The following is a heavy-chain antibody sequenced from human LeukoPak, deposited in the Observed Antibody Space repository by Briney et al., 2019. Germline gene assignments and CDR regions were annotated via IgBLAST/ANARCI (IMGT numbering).Heavy chain of an antibody. CDR3: AKDMGSRLWSLDY. D-gene: IGHD5-18*01. Sequence: PGGSLRLSCAASGFTFDDYAMHWVRQAPGKGLEWVSLISWDGGSTYYADSVKGRFTISRDNSKNSLYLQMNSLRAEDTALYYCAKDMGSRLWSLDYWGQGTLVTVSS. J-gene: IGHJ4*02. CDR2: ISWDGGST. CDR1: GFTFDDYA. V-gene: IGHV3-43D*03.